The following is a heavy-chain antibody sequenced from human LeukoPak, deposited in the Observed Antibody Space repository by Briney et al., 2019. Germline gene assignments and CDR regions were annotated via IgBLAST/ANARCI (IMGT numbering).Heavy chain of an antibody. D-gene: IGHD3-22*01. Sequence: GGSLRLSCAASGFTFSSYAMSWVRQAPGKGLEYVSAISGNGDSTYYADSVEGRFTISRDNSKNTLYLQMNSLTTEDTAVYYCGRYGTSGYDYWGQGTLVTVSS. CDR3: GRYGTSGYDY. CDR2: ISGNGDST. CDR1: GFTFSSYA. J-gene: IGHJ4*02. V-gene: IGHV3-64D*06.